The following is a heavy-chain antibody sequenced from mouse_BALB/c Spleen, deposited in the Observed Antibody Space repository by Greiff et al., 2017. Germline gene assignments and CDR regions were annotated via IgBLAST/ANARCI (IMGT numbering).Heavy chain of an antibody. CDR3: ARLYYGSSLDY. D-gene: IGHD1-1*01. CDR2: INPSTGYT. J-gene: IGHJ2*01. Sequence: VKLVESGAELAKPGASVKMSCKASGYTFTSYWMHWVKQRPGQGLEWIGYINPSTGYTEYNQKFKDKATLTADKSSSTAYMQLSSLTSEDSAVYYCARLYYGSSLDYWGQGTTLTVSS. CDR1: GYTFTSYW. V-gene: IGHV1-7*01.